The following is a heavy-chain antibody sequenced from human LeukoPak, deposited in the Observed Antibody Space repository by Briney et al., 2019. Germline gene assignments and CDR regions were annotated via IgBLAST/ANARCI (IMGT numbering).Heavy chain of an antibody. Sequence: PSETLSLTCAVYGGSFSGYYWSWIRQPPGKGLEWIGEINHSGSTNYNPSLKSRVTISVDTSKNQFSLKLSSVTAADTAVYYCARDNSWIQLWADYWGQGTLVTVSS. CDR2: INHSGST. CDR1: GGSFSGYY. V-gene: IGHV4-34*01. J-gene: IGHJ4*02. D-gene: IGHD5-18*01. CDR3: ARDNSWIQLWADY.